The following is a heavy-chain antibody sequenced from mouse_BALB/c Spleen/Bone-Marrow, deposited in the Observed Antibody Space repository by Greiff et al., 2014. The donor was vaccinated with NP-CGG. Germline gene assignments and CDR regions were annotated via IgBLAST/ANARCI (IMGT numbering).Heavy chain of an antibody. D-gene: IGHD1-1*01. CDR2: INPYNGET. V-gene: IGHV1-67*01. Sequence: SGPEVVRPGVSMKISCKGSGYTFTEYAMHWVKQSHAKSLEWIGVINPYNGETNYNQKFKDKATMTVDKSSSTAYMELARLTSEDSAIYYCARCYYYGISYYFDYWGQGTTLTVSS. CDR1: GYTFTEYA. CDR3: ARCYYYGISYYFDY. J-gene: IGHJ2*01.